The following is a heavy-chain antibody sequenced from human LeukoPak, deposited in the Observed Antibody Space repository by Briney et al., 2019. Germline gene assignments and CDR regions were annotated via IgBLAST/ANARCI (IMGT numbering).Heavy chain of an antibody. V-gene: IGHV4-39*01. D-gene: IGHD3/OR15-3a*01. CDR3: ARQTGSGLFILP. J-gene: IGHJ4*02. CDR2: IYYSGNT. Sequence: SETLSLTCTVSGVSISSSNSYWGWIRQPPGKGLEWIGSIYYSGNTYYNASLKSQVSISIDTSKNQFSRRLTSVTAADAAVYYCARQTGSGLFILPGGQGTLVTVSS. CDR1: GVSISSSNSY.